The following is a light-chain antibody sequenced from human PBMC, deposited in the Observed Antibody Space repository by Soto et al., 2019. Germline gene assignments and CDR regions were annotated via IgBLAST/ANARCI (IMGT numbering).Light chain of an antibody. CDR2: DVS. Sequence: QSALTQPASVSGSPGQSITISCTGTSSDVGGYNYVSWYQQHPGKAPKLTIYDVSNRPSGVSNRFSGSKSGNTASLTISGLQAEDEGDYYCSSYTSSSTLDVFGTGTKVTVL. CDR1: SSDVGGYNY. CDR3: SSYTSSSTLDV. V-gene: IGLV2-14*03. J-gene: IGLJ1*01.